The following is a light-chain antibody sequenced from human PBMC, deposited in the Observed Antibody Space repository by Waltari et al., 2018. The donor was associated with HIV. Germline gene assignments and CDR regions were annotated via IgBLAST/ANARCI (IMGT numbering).Light chain of an antibody. V-gene: IGLV3-27*01. CDR3: YSATDDYRVV. CDR1: VLAKKH. Sequence: SYELTQPSSVSVSPGQTARITCSGYVLAKKHARWFQQKSGQAPLVVIYKDTERPAEIPERFSGSSSGTTVTLTINGAQGEDEADYYCYSATDDYRVVFGGGTQLTVL. CDR2: KDT. J-gene: IGLJ2*01.